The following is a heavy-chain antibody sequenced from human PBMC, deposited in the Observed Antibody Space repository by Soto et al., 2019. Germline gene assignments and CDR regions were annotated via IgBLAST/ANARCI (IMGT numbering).Heavy chain of an antibody. V-gene: IGHV1-18*04. Sequence: QLQLVQSGTELKKPGASVKVSCKASGYTFTNYGITWVRQAPGQGLEWMGWINADYGNTNYEQKFQGRVTMTTDTSPNTDYRELRSLRSDDTAVYYCARKSLSNFNWFDPWGQGTLVTVSS. CDR3: ARKSLSNFNWFDP. CDR1: GYTFTNYG. D-gene: IGHD4-4*01. J-gene: IGHJ5*02. CDR2: INADYGNT.